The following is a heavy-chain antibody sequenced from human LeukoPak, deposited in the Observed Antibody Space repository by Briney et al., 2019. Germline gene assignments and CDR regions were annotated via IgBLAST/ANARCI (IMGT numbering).Heavy chain of an antibody. CDR3: EKAEYRNYPPDY. V-gene: IGHV3-23*01. J-gene: IGHJ4*02. CDR2: ISGSGGDT. D-gene: IGHD4-11*01. Sequence: GGSLRLSCPPSGFTFSSYAMICVRQAPGKGLEWVSTISGSGGDTFYADSVKGRFTISRDNSKNTLYLQMNSLRAEDTAVYYCEKAEYRNYPPDYWGQGTLVTVSS. CDR1: GFTFSSYA.